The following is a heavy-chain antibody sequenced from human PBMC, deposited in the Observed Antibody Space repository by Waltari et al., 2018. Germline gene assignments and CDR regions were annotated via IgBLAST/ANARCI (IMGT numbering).Heavy chain of an antibody. J-gene: IGHJ4*02. CDR1: GFTFSSYS. CDR3: LVGAVAGIGQVY. D-gene: IGHD6-19*01. CDR2: ISSSSSYI. Sequence: EVQLVESGGGLVKPGGSLRLSCAASGFTFSSYSMNWVRQAPGKGLEWVSSISSSSSYIYYADSVKGRFTISRDNAKNSLYLQMNSLRAEDTAVYYCLVGAVAGIGQVYWGQGTLVTVSS. V-gene: IGHV3-21*01.